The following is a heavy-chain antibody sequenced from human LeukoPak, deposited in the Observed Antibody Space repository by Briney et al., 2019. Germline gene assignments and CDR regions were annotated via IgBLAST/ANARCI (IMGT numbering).Heavy chain of an antibody. CDR1: GFTFSSYE. Sequence: HPGGSLRLSCAASGFTFSSYEMNWVRQAPGKGLEWVSYISSSGSTIYYADSVKDRFTISRDNAKNSLYLQMNSLRAEDTAVYYCAKDGESVLTGYYTDYRVWYYYDYMDVWGKGTTVTISS. CDR3: AKDGESVLTGYYTDYRVWYYYDYMDV. J-gene: IGHJ6*03. D-gene: IGHD3-9*01. V-gene: IGHV3-48*03. CDR2: ISSSGSTI.